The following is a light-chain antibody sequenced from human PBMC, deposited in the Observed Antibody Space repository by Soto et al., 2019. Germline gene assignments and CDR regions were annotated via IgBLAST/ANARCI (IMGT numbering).Light chain of an antibody. CDR2: GAS. CDR3: QKYNGAPRT. J-gene: IGKJ1*01. Sequence: DLPMTQSPSSLSASVGDRVTITCRASQGISYHVAWYQQKPGKVPKLLIYGASTLQSGVPSRFSGSGSVTDFTLTISSLQPEDFATYYCQKYNGAPRTFGQGTKVEIK. CDR1: QGISYH. V-gene: IGKV1-27*01.